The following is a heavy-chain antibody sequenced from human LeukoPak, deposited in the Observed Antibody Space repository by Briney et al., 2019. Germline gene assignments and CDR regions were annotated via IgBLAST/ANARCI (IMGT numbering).Heavy chain of an antibody. CDR3: ARQGGRYYYGSGSYTGNKNWFDP. D-gene: IGHD3-10*01. Sequence: SETLSLTCAVSGASISGSGYYWGWIRQPPGKGLEWIGSIYYSGSTYYNPSLKSRVTISVDTSKNQFSLKLSSVTAADTAVYYCARQGGRYYYGSGSYTGNKNWFDPWGQGTLVTVSS. J-gene: IGHJ5*02. V-gene: IGHV4-39*01. CDR1: GASISGSGYY. CDR2: IYYSGST.